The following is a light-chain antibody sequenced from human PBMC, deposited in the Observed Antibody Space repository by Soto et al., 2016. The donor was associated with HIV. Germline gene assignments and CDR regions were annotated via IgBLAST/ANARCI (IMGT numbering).Light chain of an antibody. CDR3: QVWNSTRDYSPYV. CDR2: DDD. J-gene: IGLJ1*01. V-gene: IGLV3-21*03. Sequence: SYVLTQPSSVSVAPGKTAKITCGGTNIGSKSVHWYQQKPGQAPLLVVYDDDDRPSGIPERFSGSNSGNTATLTISRVEAGDEADYYCQVWNSTRDYSPYVFGAGTKVTVL. CDR1: NIGSKS.